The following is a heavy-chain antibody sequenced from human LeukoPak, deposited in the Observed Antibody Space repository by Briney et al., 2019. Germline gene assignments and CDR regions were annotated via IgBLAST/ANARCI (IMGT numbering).Heavy chain of an antibody. CDR3: ATFFWSGLNWFDP. V-gene: IGHV4-30-4*08. J-gene: IGHJ5*02. D-gene: IGHD3-3*01. Sequence: PSETLSLTCTVSGGSISSGDYYWSWIRQPPGKGLEWIGYIYYSGSTYYNPSLKSRATISVDTSKNQFSLKLSSVTAADTAVYYCATFFWSGLNWFDPWGQGTLVTVSS. CDR2: IYYSGST. CDR1: GGSISSGDYY.